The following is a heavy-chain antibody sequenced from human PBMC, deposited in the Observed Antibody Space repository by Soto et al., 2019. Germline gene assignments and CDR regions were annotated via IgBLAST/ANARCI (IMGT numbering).Heavy chain of an antibody. J-gene: IGHJ6*02. CDR1: GYTFTSYA. Sequence: ASVKVSCKASGYTFTSYAMHWVRQAPGQRLEWLGWINIGSGNTKYSQNFQDRITISRDTSANTVYMELSSLRSEDTAVYYCARDGGDCGYRLIYYSYMGMDVWGQGTTVTV. V-gene: IGHV1-3*04. D-gene: IGHD2-21*02. CDR2: INIGSGNT. CDR3: ARDGGDCGYRLIYYSYMGMDV.